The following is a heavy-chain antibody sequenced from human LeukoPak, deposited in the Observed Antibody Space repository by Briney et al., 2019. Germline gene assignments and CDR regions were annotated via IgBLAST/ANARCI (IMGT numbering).Heavy chain of an antibody. D-gene: IGHD3-10*01. CDR2: ISGSGGST. CDR3: AKGGEYYYGSRSYLYYYYYYMDV. J-gene: IGHJ6*03. CDR1: GFTFSSYA. V-gene: IGHV3-23*01. Sequence: GGSLRLSCAASGFTFSSYAMSWVRQAPGKGLEWVSAISGSGGSTYYADSVKGRFTISRDNSKNTLYLQMNSLRAEDTAVYYCAKGGEYYYGSRSYLYYYYYYMDVWGKGTTVTVSS.